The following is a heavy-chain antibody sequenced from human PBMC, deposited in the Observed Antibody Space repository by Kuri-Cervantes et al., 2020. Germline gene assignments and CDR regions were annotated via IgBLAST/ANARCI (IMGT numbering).Heavy chain of an antibody. Sequence: GSLRLSCAVSGGSISSDYWGWIRQPPGKELEWIATIYYSGNTYYNPSLKSRVTISVDTSKNQFSLKLKSVTGADAAVYYCARQGRRTSVTTPGRGWGWFYPWGQGIRVTVSS. CDR1: GGSISSDY. J-gene: IGHJ5*02. CDR2: IYYSGNT. V-gene: IGHV4-39*01. D-gene: IGHD4-17*01. CDR3: ARQGRRTSVTTPGRGWGWFYP.